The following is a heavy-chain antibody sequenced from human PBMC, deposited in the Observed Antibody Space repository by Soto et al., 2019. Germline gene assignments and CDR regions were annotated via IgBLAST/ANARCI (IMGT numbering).Heavy chain of an antibody. CDR2: IYYSGST. J-gene: IGHJ5*02. CDR1: GGSISSGGYY. D-gene: IGHD4-4*01. Sequence: QVQLQESGPGLVKPSQTLSLTCTVSGGSISSGGYYWSWIRQHPGKGLEWIGYIYYSGSTYYNPSLKSRLTISVDTSKNQFSLKLSSVTAADTAVYYCARDWGLLGLQYFDPWGQGTLVTVSS. V-gene: IGHV4-31*03. CDR3: ARDWGLLGLQYFDP.